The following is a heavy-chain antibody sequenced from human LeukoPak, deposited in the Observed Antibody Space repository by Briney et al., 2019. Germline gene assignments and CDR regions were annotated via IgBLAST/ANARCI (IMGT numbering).Heavy chain of an antibody. Sequence: GGSLRLSCAASGFTFSSYAMHWVRQAPGKGLEWVAVIAYDGSKKYYADSVKGRLTISRDNSKNSLYLQMNSLRAEETAVYDCARGRGQGLVKGFDYWGQGTLVTVSS. D-gene: IGHD6-19*01. V-gene: IGHV3-30*04. CDR1: GFTFSSYA. CDR2: IAYDGSKK. CDR3: ARGRGQGLVKGFDY. J-gene: IGHJ4*02.